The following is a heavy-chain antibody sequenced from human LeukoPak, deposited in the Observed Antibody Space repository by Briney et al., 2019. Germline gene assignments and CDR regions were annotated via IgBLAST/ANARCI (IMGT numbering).Heavy chain of an antibody. CDR2: IYYSGST. D-gene: IGHD6-13*01. CDR3: AREAPWGIAAAFGRAFDI. V-gene: IGHV4-59*01. Sequence: SETLSLTCTVSGGSISSYYWSWIRQPPGKGLERIGYIYYSGSTNYNPSLKSRVTISVDTSKNQFSLKLSSVTAADTAVHYCAREAPWGIAAAFGRAFDIWGQGTMVTVSS. J-gene: IGHJ3*02. CDR1: GGSISSYY.